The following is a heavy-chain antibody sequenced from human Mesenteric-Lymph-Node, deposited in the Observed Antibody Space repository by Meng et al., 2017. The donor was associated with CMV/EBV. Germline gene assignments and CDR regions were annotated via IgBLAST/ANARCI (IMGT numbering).Heavy chain of an antibody. V-gene: IGHV3-23*01. D-gene: IGHD3-3*01. CDR2: ISGSGGST. CDR1: GFTFSSYA. Sequence: GESLKISCAASGFTFSSYAMSWVRQAPGKGLEWVSAISGSGGSTYYADSVKGRFTISRDNSKNTLYLQMNSLRAEDTAVYYCAKVGAPYDFWSGHDAFDIWGQGTMVTVSS. CDR3: AKVGAPYDFWSGHDAFDI. J-gene: IGHJ3*02.